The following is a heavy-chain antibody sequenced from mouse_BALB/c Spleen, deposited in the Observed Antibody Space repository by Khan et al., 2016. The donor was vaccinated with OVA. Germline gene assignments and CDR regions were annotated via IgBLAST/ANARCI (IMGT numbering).Heavy chain of an antibody. D-gene: IGHD2-13*01. CDR3: SRALYYSDSYAMDY. Sequence: EVQLQESGPGLVKPSQSLSLTCTVTGYSITSDYAWNWIRQFPGNKLEWMGYISSTGSTSYHPSLKSRIPITRNTSKHQLFLHLNSVTTEDTATYDCSRALYYSDSYAMDYWGQGTSVTVAS. CDR2: ISSTGST. J-gene: IGHJ4*01. V-gene: IGHV3-2*02. CDR1: GYSITSDYA.